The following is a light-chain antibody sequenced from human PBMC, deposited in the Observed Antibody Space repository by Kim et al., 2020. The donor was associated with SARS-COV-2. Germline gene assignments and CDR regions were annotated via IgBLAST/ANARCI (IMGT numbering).Light chain of an antibody. CDR3: QQYNDWHMYT. V-gene: IGKV3-15*01. CDR2: GAS. CDR1: QSVRTN. J-gene: IGKJ2*01. Sequence: VSPGERVTRSCRASQSVRTNLAWYQQKPGQAPRLLIYGASTRATGGPARFSGGGSGTEFTLTISNLQSEDFAVYYCQQYNDWHMYTFGQGTKLEI.